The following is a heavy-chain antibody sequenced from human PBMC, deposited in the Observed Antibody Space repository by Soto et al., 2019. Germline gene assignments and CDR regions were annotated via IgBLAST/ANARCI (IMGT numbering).Heavy chain of an antibody. Sequence: SVKVSCKASGYTFTGYYMHWVRQAPGQGLEWMGWINPNSGGTNYAQKFQGWVTMTRDTSISTAYMELSRLRSDDTAVYYCARDSCSGGSCYYGLGFDPWGQGTLVTVS. J-gene: IGHJ5*02. V-gene: IGHV1-2*04. CDR3: ARDSCSGGSCYYGLGFDP. CDR1: GYTFTGYY. CDR2: INPNSGGT. D-gene: IGHD2-15*01.